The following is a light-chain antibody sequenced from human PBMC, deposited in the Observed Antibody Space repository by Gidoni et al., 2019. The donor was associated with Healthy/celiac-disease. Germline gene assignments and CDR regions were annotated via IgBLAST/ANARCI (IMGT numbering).Light chain of an antibody. CDR1: QGISSY. J-gene: IGKJ3*01. Sequence: DSQLTQSPSFLSASVGDRVTITCRASQGISSYLAWYQQKPGKAPKLLIYAASTLQSEVPPRFRGSGSGTEFTLTISSLQPEDFATYYCQQLNSYPQTFGPXTKVDIK. CDR3: QQLNSYPQT. CDR2: AAS. V-gene: IGKV1-9*01.